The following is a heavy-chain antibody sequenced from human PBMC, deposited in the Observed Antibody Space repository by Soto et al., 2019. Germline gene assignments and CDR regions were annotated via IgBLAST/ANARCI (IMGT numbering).Heavy chain of an antibody. CDR3: VRESAASGPNWFDT. CDR1: GGSFSGSS. V-gene: IGHV4-34*01. D-gene: IGHD6-13*01. CDR2: IYHSGST. Sequence: SETLSLTCAVYGGSFSGSSWNWIRQSPGKGLEWIAYIYHSGSTYYNPSLRSRVTISVDRSENQFSLKLSSVTAADTAVYYCVRESAASGPNWFDTWGPGTLVTVSS. J-gene: IGHJ5*02.